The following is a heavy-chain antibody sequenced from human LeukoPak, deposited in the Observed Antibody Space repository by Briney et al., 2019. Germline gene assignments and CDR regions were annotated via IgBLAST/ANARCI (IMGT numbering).Heavy chain of an antibody. V-gene: IGHV5-51*01. Sequence: GESRKISCKGSGYSFTSYWIGWVRQMPGKGLEWMGIIYPGDSDTRYSPSFQGQVTISADKSISTAYLQWSSLKASDTAMYYCARRPEVRGGGFNYWGQGTLVTVSS. CDR3: ARRPEVRGGGFNY. D-gene: IGHD2-15*01. CDR1: GYSFTSYW. J-gene: IGHJ4*02. CDR2: IYPGDSDT.